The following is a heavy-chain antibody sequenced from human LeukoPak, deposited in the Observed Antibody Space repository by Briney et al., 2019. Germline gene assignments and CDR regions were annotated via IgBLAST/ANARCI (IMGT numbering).Heavy chain of an antibody. CDR1: GSSISSSSYY. CDR2: IYYSGST. CDR3: ARQWGTMNGAFDI. D-gene: IGHD3-22*01. J-gene: IGHJ3*02. V-gene: IGHV4-39*01. Sequence: PSETLSLTCTVSGSSISSSSYYWGWIRQPPGKGLEWIGSIYYSGSTYYNPSLKSRVTISVDTSKNQFSLKLSSATAADTAVYYCARQWGTMNGAFDIWGQGTMVTVSS.